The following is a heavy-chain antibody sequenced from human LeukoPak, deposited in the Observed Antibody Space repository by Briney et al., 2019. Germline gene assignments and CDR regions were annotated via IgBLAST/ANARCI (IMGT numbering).Heavy chain of an antibody. Sequence: GGSLRLSCAASGFTFSSYAMSWVRQAPGKGLEWVSAISGGGGSTYYADSVKGRFTISRDNAKNSLYLQMNSLRAEDTAVYYCARESCYDSSAYSNEFDYWGQGTLVTVSS. J-gene: IGHJ4*02. V-gene: IGHV3-23*01. CDR2: ISGGGGST. D-gene: IGHD3-22*01. CDR3: ARESCYDSSAYSNEFDY. CDR1: GFTFSSYA.